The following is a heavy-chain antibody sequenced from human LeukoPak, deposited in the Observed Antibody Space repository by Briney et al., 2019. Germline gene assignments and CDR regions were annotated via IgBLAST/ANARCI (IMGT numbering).Heavy chain of an antibody. V-gene: IGHV4-39*02. CDR2: IYYSGST. Sequence: SETLSLTCTVSGGSINSRSYYWGWIRQPPGKGLEWIGSIYYSGSTYYNPSLKSRVSISVDTSKKHFSLRLSSVTAADTAVYYCARLGGYSYGYSGAFDIWGQGTMVTVSS. D-gene: IGHD5-18*01. CDR1: GGSINSRSYY. CDR3: ARLGGYSYGYSGAFDI. J-gene: IGHJ3*02.